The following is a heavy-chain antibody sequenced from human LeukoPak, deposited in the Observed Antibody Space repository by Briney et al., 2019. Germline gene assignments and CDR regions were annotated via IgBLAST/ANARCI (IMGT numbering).Heavy chain of an antibody. CDR2: IIPILGIA. V-gene: IGHV1-69*04. CDR3: ARSPPGIAVAGTVVLDY. D-gene: IGHD6-19*01. J-gene: IGHJ4*02. CDR1: GGTFSSYA. Sequence: GASVEVSCKASGGTFSSYAISWVRQAPGQGLEWMGRIIPILGIANYAQKFQGRVTITADKSTSTAYMELSSLRSEDTAVYYCARSPPGIAVAGTVVLDYWGQGTLVTVSS.